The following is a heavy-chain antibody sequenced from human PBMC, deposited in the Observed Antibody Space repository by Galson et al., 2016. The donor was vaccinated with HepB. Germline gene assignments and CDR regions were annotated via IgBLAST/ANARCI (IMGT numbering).Heavy chain of an antibody. J-gene: IGHJ3*01. CDR1: EFTFSNYA. CDR2: ISYDGSYS. V-gene: IGHV3-30*18. D-gene: IGHD3-10*01. Sequence: SLRLSCAGSEFTFSNYAMNWVRQAPGKGLEWVALISYDGSYSSYADSVKCRFTISRDNSKKTLYLQMNSLRAEDTAVYYCAKVPSMVRGFWGQGTMVTVSS. CDR3: AKVPSMVRGF.